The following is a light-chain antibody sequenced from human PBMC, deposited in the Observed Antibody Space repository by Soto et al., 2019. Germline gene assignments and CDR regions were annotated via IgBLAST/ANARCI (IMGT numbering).Light chain of an antibody. CDR1: QSVSSSY. CDR2: GAS. CDR3: QQYGSSPLT. J-gene: IGKJ4*01. Sequence: EIVLTQSPGTLSLSPGERATLSCRASQSVSSSYLAWYQQKPGQAPRLLIYGASSRATGIPDRFSGSVSGTDFTLSICSLEPEDFAVYYCQQYGSSPLTFGGGTKVDIK. V-gene: IGKV3-20*01.